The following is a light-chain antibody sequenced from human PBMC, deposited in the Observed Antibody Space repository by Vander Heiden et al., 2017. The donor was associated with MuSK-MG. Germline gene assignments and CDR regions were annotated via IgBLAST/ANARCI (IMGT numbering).Light chain of an antibody. V-gene: IGKV1-12*01. CDR3: QQSKLYSPT. Sequence: IQMAQSPSSVSASVGDTVTITCRASQGVARWVAWYQRRPGKAPKLLIYAATNLQSGVPSRFSGSGYGTDFTLTIKDLQPEDFATYSCQQSKLYSPTFGQGTKVEIK. CDR1: QGVARW. J-gene: IGKJ2*01. CDR2: AAT.